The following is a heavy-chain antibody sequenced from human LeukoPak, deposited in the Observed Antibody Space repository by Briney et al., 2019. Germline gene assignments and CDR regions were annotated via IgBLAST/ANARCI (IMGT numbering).Heavy chain of an antibody. CDR2: IYYSGST. CDR1: GGSISSYY. J-gene: IGHJ5*02. D-gene: IGHD5-18*01. Sequence: SETLSLTCTVSGGSISSYYWSWIRQPPGKGLEWIGYIYYSGSTNYNPSLKSRVTISVDTSKNQFSLKLSSVTAADTAVYYCARAVGYSYPNCFDPWGQGTLVTVSS. V-gene: IGHV4-59*08. CDR3: ARAVGYSYPNCFDP.